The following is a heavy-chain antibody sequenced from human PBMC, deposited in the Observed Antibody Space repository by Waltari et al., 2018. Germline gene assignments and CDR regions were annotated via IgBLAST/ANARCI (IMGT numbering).Heavy chain of an antibody. CDR1: GFTFSTYG. V-gene: IGHV3-30*18. CDR2: ISYDASNR. CDR3: AKAPNRYCSSTNCYGVDH. Sequence: QVQLVESGGGVVQPGRSLRLSCAASGFTFSTYGMNWVRQAPGKGLEWVAVISYDASNRYYVDSVKGRFTISRDNSKSMVYLQMDSLRAEDTAVYYCAKAPNRYCSSTNCYGVDHWGQGTLVTVSS. J-gene: IGHJ4*02. D-gene: IGHD2-2*01.